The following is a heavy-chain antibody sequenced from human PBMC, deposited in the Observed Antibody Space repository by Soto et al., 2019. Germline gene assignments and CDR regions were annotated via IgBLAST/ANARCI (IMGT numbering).Heavy chain of an antibody. CDR3: ARGGSSDWQVALDI. Sequence: SETLSLTSAVYSGSFSHYYWNWIRKSPGKGLEWIGKIKHSGSRNYNPSLRSRVYISVDMSKNQFYLRLTSVTAADKAVYYCARGGSSDWQVALDIWGQGTMVT. J-gene: IGHJ3*02. D-gene: IGHD6-19*01. CDR2: IKHSGSR. CDR1: SGSFSHYY. V-gene: IGHV4-34*01.